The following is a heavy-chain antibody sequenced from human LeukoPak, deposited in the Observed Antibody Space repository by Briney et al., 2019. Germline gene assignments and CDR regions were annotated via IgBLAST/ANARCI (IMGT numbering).Heavy chain of an antibody. D-gene: IGHD5-18*01. J-gene: IGHJ4*02. CDR1: GFTVSNNY. CDR3: ARDRYSYGFALDC. Sequence: PGGSLRLSCAASGFTVSNNYMSWVRQAPGKGLEWVSVVYSGGSTYSADSVKGRFTISRDNSKNTLYLQMNSLRAEDSSVYYCARDRYSYGFALDCWGQGTLVTVS. V-gene: IGHV3-66*02. CDR2: VYSGGST.